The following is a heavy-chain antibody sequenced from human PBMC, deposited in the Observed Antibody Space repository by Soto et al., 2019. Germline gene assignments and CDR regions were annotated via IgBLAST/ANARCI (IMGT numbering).Heavy chain of an antibody. D-gene: IGHD3-9*01. J-gene: IGHJ6*02. CDR3: ARDAAYYDILTGYAHPNSYYYYGMDV. Sequence: QVQLVQSGAEVKKPGASVKVSCKASGYTFTSYGISWVRQAPGQGLEWMGWISAYNGNTNYAQKLQGRVTMTTDTSTSTAYMELRSLRSDDTAVYYCARDAAYYDILTGYAHPNSYYYYGMDVWGQGTTVTVSS. V-gene: IGHV1-18*01. CDR2: ISAYNGNT. CDR1: GYTFTSYG.